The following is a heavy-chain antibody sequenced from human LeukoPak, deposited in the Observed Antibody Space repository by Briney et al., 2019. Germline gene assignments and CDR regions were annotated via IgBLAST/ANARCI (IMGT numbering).Heavy chain of an antibody. D-gene: IGHD2-2*01. V-gene: IGHV3-30-3*01. CDR1: GFTFNDYY. J-gene: IGHJ4*02. CDR3: AREGSTIVVPAAPRVSSPRILDY. CDR2: ISYDGSNK. Sequence: PGGSLRLSCAASGFTFNDYYMSWIRQAPGKGLEWVAVISYDGSNKYHADSVKGRFTISRDNSKNTLYLQMNSLRAEDTAVYYCAREGSTIVVPAAPRVSSPRILDYWGQGTLVTVSS.